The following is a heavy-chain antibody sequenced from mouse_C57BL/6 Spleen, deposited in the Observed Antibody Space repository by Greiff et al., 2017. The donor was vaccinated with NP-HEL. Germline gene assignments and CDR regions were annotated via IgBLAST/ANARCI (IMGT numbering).Heavy chain of an antibody. J-gene: IGHJ2*01. CDR1: GYTFTSYT. D-gene: IGHD1-1*01. V-gene: IGHV1-4*01. CDR2: INPSSGYT. Sequence: AQLQQSGAELARPGASVKMSCKASGYTFTSYTMHWVKQRPGQGLEWIGYINPSSGYTKYNQKFKDKATLTADKSSSTAYMQLSSLTSEDSAVYYCARDHYYGSSYVGYWGQSTTLTVSS. CDR3: ARDHYYGSSYVGY.